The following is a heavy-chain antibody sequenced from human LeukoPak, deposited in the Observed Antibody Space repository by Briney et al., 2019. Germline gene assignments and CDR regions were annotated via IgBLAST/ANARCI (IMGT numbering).Heavy chain of an antibody. D-gene: IGHD6-19*01. CDR1: GFTFSDYY. CDR2: ISSSGSII. CDR3: ARGWAVARKIDY. Sequence: GGSLRLSCAAYGFTFSDYYMSCIRQAPGKVLEWFSDISSSGSIIYSADSVKGRFTTSRDNAKNSLYLQMNSLRAEDTAMYYCARGWAVARKIDYWGQRTLVTVSS. V-gene: IGHV3-11*01. J-gene: IGHJ4*02.